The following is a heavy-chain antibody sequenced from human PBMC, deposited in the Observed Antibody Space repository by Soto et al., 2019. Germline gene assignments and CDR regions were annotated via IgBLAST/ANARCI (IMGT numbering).Heavy chain of an antibody. V-gene: IGHV2-5*02. CDR1: GFSLSTSGVG. Sequence: QITLKESGPTLVKPTQTLTLTCTFSGFSLSTSGVGVGWIRQPPGKALERLALIYWDDDKRYSPSLKSRLTIPKDTSKNQVVLTMTNMDPVDTATYYCAHSVKNYYDSSGYYYGLDWFDPWGQGTLVTVSS. J-gene: IGHJ5*02. CDR2: IYWDDDK. CDR3: AHSVKNYYDSSGYYYGLDWFDP. D-gene: IGHD3-22*01.